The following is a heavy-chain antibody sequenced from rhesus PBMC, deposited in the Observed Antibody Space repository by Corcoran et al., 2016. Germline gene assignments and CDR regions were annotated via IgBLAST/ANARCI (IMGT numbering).Heavy chain of an antibody. V-gene: IGHV4-122*02. CDR2: ITYSGST. CDR3: AREYPVTTRFEF. D-gene: IGHD4-23*01. J-gene: IGHJ1*01. CDR1: GGSISSNY. Sequence: QVQLQESGPGLVKPSETLSLTCAVSGGSISSNYWSWIRQPPGKGLEWIGYITYSGSTSYNPSLKRRVTISRDTSKNQFSLKLSSVTAADTAVYYCAREYPVTTRFEFWGQGALVTVSS.